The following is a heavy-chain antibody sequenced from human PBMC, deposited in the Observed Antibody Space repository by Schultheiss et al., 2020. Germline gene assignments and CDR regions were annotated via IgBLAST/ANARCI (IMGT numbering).Heavy chain of an antibody. Sequence: ASVKVSCKASGYTFTSYGISWVRQAPGQGLEWMAIINPSGGSTTYAQKFQGRITITADKSTSTAYMELSSLRSEDTAVYYCARDPMVRGVLGFDYWGQGTLVTGSS. D-gene: IGHD3-10*01. CDR2: INPSGGST. CDR1: GYTFTSYG. V-gene: IGHV1-46*01. CDR3: ARDPMVRGVLGFDY. J-gene: IGHJ4*02.